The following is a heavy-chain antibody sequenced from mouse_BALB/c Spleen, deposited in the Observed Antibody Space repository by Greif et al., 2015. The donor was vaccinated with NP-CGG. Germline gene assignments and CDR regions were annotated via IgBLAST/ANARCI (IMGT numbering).Heavy chain of an antibody. CDR3: ARSQEAMDY. CDR1: GYTFTSYT. V-gene: IGHV1-4*01. CDR2: INPSSGYT. J-gene: IGHJ4*01. Sequence: VKLMESGAELARPGASVKMSCKASGYTFTSYTMHWVKQRPGQGLEWIGYINPSSGYTNYNQKFKDKATLTADKSSSTAYMQLSSLTSEDSAVYYCARSQEAMDYWGQGTSVTVSS.